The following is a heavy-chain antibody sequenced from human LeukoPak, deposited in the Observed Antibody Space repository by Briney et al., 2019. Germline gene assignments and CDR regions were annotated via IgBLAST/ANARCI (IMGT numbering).Heavy chain of an antibody. J-gene: IGHJ4*02. CDR3: TYYYDSSGYLNFDY. CDR2: IKSKTDGGTT. D-gene: IGHD3-22*01. V-gene: IGHV3-15*01. Sequence: GGSLRLSCAASGFTFSNAWMSWVRQAPGKGLEWVGRIKSKTDGGTTDYAAPVKGRFTISRDDSKNTLYLQMNSLKTEDTAVYYCTYYYDSSGYLNFDYWGQGTLVTVSS. CDR1: GFTFSNAW.